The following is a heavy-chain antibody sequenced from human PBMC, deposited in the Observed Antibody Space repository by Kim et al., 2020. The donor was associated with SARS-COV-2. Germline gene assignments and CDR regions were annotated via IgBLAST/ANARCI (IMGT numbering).Heavy chain of an antibody. V-gene: IGHV3-7*01. Sequence: SYLASVKGQYTIARDNAENSLYLQMHSQRAEDTAVYYCTRLPRGPWHFDLWGRGTLVTVSS. CDR3: TRLPRGPWHFDL. D-gene: IGHD3-10*01. J-gene: IGHJ2*01.